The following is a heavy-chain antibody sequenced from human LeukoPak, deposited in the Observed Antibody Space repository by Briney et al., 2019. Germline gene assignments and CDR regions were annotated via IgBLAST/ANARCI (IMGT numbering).Heavy chain of an antibody. J-gene: IGHJ6*03. V-gene: IGHV4-34*01. CDR1: GGSFSGYY. Sequence: SETLSLTCAVYGGSFSGYYWSWIRQPPGKGLEWIGEINHSGSTNYNPSLKSRVTISVDTSKNQFSLKLSSVTAADTAVYYCARHLKVRGVIIRPPDYYMDVWGKGTTVTISS. D-gene: IGHD3-10*01. CDR2: INHSGST. CDR3: ARHLKVRGVIIRPPDYYMDV.